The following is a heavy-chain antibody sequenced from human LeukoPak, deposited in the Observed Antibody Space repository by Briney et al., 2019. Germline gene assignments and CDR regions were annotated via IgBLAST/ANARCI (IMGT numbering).Heavy chain of an antibody. Sequence: GGSLRLSCAASGFTFSSRSLNWVRQAPGKGLEWVGRIKSKTDGGTTDYAAPVKGRFTISRDDSKNTLYLQMNSLKTEDTAVYYCLIAMVRGHTKDYWGQGTLVTVSS. CDR1: GFTFSSRS. D-gene: IGHD3-10*01. J-gene: IGHJ4*02. V-gene: IGHV3-15*01. CDR3: LIAMVRGHTKDY. CDR2: IKSKTDGGTT.